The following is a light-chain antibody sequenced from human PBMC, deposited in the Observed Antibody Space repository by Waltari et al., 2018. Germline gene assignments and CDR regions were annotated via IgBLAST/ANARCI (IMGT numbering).Light chain of an antibody. CDR3: QQYGSSPYT. V-gene: IGKV3-20*01. CDR2: GAS. J-gene: IGKJ2*01. CDR1: QSVTSRY. Sequence: EIVLTQSPGTLSLSPGEGATLSCRASQSVTSRYVVWYQQKPGQALRLLIYGASSRATGIPDRFSGSGSGTDFTLTINRLEPEDFAVYYCQQYGSSPYTFGQGTKLEIK.